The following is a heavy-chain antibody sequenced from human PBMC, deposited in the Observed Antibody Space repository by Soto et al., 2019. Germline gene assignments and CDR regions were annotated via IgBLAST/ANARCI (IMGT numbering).Heavy chain of an antibody. CDR3: AKEGETSIAYYFDY. Sequence: GWSLRLSCVVSGFTFSSYGMHWVRQAPGKGLEWMTVISYDGFNKKYADSVKGRFTISRDNSKNTLYLQMDSLRPEDTAVYTCAKEGETSIAYYFDYWRQGTPGTVSS. CDR1: GFTFSSYG. V-gene: IGHV3-30*18. J-gene: IGHJ4*02. CDR2: ISYDGFNK. D-gene: IGHD3-16*01.